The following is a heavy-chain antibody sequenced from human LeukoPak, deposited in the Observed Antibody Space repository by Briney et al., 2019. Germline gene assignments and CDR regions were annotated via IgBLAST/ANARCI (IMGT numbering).Heavy chain of an antibody. D-gene: IGHD5-24*01. CDR1: GNILTGYY. CDR3: ARRRDGYNQLDY. J-gene: IGHJ4*02. CDR2: TNPNSGGT. Sequence: GASVKVSCKASGNILTGYYIHWVRQAPGQGLEWMGWTNPNSGGTNYAQKFQGRVTMTRDTSINTAYMDLSRLGSDDTAVYYCARRRDGYNQLDYWGQGTLVTVSS. V-gene: IGHV1-2*02.